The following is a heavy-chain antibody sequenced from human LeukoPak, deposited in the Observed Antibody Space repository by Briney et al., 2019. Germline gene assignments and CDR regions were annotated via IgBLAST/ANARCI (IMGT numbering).Heavy chain of an antibody. CDR3: ARQLTELPDAFDI. CDR2: INPNSGGT. CDR1: GYTFTGYY. V-gene: IGHV1-2*02. D-gene: IGHD2-2*01. J-gene: IGHJ3*02. Sequence: ASVKVSCKASGYTFTGYYMHWVRQAPGQRLEWMGWINPNSGGTNYAQKFQGRVTMTRDTSISTAYMELSRLRSDDTAVYYCARQLTELPDAFDIWGQGTTVTVSS.